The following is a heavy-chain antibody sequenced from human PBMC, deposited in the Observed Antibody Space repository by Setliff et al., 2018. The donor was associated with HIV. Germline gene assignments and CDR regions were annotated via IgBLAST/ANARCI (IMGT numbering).Heavy chain of an antibody. V-gene: IGHV1-2*02. J-gene: IGHJ4*02. CDR1: GYTFTDYF. D-gene: IGHD1-1*01. CDR3: ARQLSNSFDS. CDR2: ISPNNGGT. Sequence: ASVKVSCKASGYTFTDYFLHWVRQAPGQGLEWMGWISPNNGGTTIPRRFRGRVTLTRDTSINTAYLELSGLRSDDTAVYFCARQLSNSFDSWGRETWSPS.